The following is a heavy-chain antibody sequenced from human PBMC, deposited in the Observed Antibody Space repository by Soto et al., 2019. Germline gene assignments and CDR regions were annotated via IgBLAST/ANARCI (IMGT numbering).Heavy chain of an antibody. CDR2: ISGGGDST. CDR3: ARGQDDYGDSDVWFDP. V-gene: IGHV3-23*01. CDR1: GFSFSSYG. D-gene: IGHD4-17*01. Sequence: EEQLLESGGGLVQPGGSLRLSCAASGFSFSSYGMSWVRQAPGKGLEWVSGISGGGDSTYYADSVKGRFTISRDKSKNTLYLKMNSLRAEDTAVYYCARGQDDYGDSDVWFDPWGQGTLVSVSS. J-gene: IGHJ5*02.